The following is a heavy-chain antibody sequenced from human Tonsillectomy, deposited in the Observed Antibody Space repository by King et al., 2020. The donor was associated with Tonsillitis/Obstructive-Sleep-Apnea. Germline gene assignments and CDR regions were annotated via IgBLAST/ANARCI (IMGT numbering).Heavy chain of an antibody. CDR1: DGSISSNYYY. J-gene: IGHJ4*02. D-gene: IGHD3-22*01. Sequence: LQLQESGPGLVKPSETLSLTCTVSDGSISSNYYYWGWIRQPPGKGLEWIGSIYYSGNTYYSPSLKSRVTLSVDTSKNQFSLKLSSVTAADTAVYYCARQQYYYDSSGARYYFHYWGQGTLVTVSS. V-gene: IGHV4-39*01. CDR2: IYYSGNT. CDR3: ARQQYYYDSSGARYYFHY.